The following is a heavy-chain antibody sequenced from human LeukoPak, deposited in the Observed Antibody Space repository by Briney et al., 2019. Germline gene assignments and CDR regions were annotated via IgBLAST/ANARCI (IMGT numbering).Heavy chain of an antibody. V-gene: IGHV3-7*01. CDR1: GFTFSSYW. J-gene: IGHJ6*02. CDR3: ASYLTIAAAGIYYYYGMDV. D-gene: IGHD6-13*01. Sequence: GGSLRLSCAASGFTFSSYWMSWVRQAPGKGLEWVANIKQDGSEKYYVDSVKGRFTISRDNAKNSLYLQMNSLRAEDTAVYYCASYLTIAAAGIYYYYGMDVWGQGTTVTVSS. CDR2: IKQDGSEK.